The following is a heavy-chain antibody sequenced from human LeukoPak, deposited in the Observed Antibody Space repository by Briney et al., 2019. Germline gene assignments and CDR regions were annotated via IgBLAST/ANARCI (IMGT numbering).Heavy chain of an antibody. Sequence: SETLSLTCTVSGGSISSGGYYWSWIRQHPGKGLEWIGYIYYSGSTYYNPSLKSQVTISVDTSKNQFSLKLSSVTAADTAVYYCARLHCSSTSCYTGWFDPWGQGTLVTVSS. D-gene: IGHD2-2*02. CDR1: GGSISSGGYY. CDR3: ARLHCSSTSCYTGWFDP. J-gene: IGHJ5*02. V-gene: IGHV4-31*01. CDR2: IYYSGST.